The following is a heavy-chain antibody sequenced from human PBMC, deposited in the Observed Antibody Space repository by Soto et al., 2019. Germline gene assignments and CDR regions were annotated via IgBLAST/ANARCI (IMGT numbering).Heavy chain of an antibody. D-gene: IGHD5-12*01. CDR1: GFSLNIYG. Sequence: QVQLVESGGGVVQPGRSLRLSCEVSGFSLNIYGMYWVRQGPGKGLEWVAVIWYDGVTKNYADSVKGRFTISRDKSKNTVYLQMDSLKVEDTAVYYCARDVDRTSHLNWFDPWGQGVMVTVSS. J-gene: IGHJ5*02. CDR2: IWYDGVTK. V-gene: IGHV3-33*01. CDR3: ARDVDRTSHLNWFDP.